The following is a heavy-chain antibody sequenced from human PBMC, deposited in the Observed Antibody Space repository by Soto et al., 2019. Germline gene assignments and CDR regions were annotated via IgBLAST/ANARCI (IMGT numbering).Heavy chain of an antibody. J-gene: IGHJ4*02. Sequence: QVQLLESGPGLVKPSETLSLTCTVSGVSLTNYYWSWIRQPAGKGLEWIGRIFTSESTDYNPSLRSRVTMSVDTSKNQFSLKLTSVTAADTAMYYCAVDYGGNSFDYWGQGTLVTVSS. CDR1: GVSLTNYY. V-gene: IGHV4-4*07. CDR3: AVDYGGNSFDY. D-gene: IGHD4-17*01. CDR2: IFTSEST.